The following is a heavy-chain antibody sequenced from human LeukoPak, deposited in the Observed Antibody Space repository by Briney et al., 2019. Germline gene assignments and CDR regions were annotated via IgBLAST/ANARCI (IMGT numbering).Heavy chain of an antibody. J-gene: IGHJ4*02. CDR3: AKDATGSGYTYYFDY. Sequence: GGSLRLSWAASGFTFSSYWLHWVRQAPGKGLVWVSLINSDGSSTSYADSVKGRFTISRDNAKNTLYLQMNSLRAEDTAVYYCAKDATGSGYTYYFDYWGQGTLVTVSS. V-gene: IGHV3-74*01. D-gene: IGHD2-15*01. CDR1: GFTFSSYW. CDR2: INSDGSST.